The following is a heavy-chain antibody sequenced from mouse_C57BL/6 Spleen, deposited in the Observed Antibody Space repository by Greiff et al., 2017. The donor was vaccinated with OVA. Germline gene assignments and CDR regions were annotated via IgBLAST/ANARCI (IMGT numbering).Heavy chain of an antibody. CDR2: IDPSDSET. CDR3: ARWEDSCAMDY. J-gene: IGHJ4*01. D-gene: IGHD4-1*01. CDR1: GYTFTSYW. Sequence: VKLQQPGAELVRPGSSVKLSCKASGYTFTSYWMHWVKQRPIQGLEWIGNIDPSDSETHYNQKFKDKATLTVDKSSSTAYMQLSSLTSEDSAVYYCARWEDSCAMDYWGQGTSVTVSS. V-gene: IGHV1-52*01.